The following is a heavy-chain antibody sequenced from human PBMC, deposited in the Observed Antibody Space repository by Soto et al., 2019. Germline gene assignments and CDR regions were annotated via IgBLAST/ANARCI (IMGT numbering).Heavy chain of an antibody. Sequence: GGSLRLSCAASGFTVNNNYMNWVRQAPGKGLEWVSVIYSGVNTYYVDSVKGRFTISRDSSKNTLYLQMNSLRAEDTAVYYCARVRNDCSGGSCYIAGLDVWGQGTTVTVSS. J-gene: IGHJ6*02. CDR2: IYSGVNT. D-gene: IGHD2-15*01. CDR3: ARVRNDCSGGSCYIAGLDV. CDR1: GFTVNNNY. V-gene: IGHV3-53*01.